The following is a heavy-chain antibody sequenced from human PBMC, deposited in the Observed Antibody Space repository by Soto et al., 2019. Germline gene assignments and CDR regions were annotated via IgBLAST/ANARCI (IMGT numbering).Heavy chain of an antibody. CDR1: GLTFGDYG. J-gene: IGHJ6*02. Sequence: EVQLVESGGDLVQPGRSLRLSCTASGLTFGDYGMTWVRQAPGKGRGGVGFFGSNAYGVSTEYAASLQGRFTISRYDSKSIAYLQMNILKTEDTAVYYCPPRRGSGSLGMDVWGQGTTVTVSS. D-gene: IGHD6-19*01. V-gene: IGHV3-49*04. CDR3: PPRRGSGSLGMDV. CDR2: FGSNAYGVST.